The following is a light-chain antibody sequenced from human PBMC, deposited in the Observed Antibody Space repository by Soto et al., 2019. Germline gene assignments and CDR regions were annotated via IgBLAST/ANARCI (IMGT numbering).Light chain of an antibody. Sequence: EIVLTQSPGTLSLSPGERATLSCRASQGVGRFLAWYQQKPGQAPRLLIYGASGRATGTPDRFSGSGSGTDFTLTISRLEPEDFAVYYCQQYGSSPRYTFGQGTKLEIK. CDR1: QGVGRF. J-gene: IGKJ2*01. CDR3: QQYGSSPRYT. CDR2: GAS. V-gene: IGKV3-20*01.